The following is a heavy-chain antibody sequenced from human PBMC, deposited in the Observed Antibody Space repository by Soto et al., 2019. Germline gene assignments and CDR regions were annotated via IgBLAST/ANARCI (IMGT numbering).Heavy chain of an antibody. V-gene: IGHV1-18*01. CDR2: ISGYNGHT. J-gene: IGHJ4*02. CDR1: GYTFTKFG. CDR3: ARDPQTTSGMLDY. Sequence: ASVKVSCKASGYTFTKFGISWVRQAPGQGLEWMGWISGYNGHTVYAQNFQGRGTMTTDTSTRTAYMELRSLRSDDTAVYYCARDPQTTSGMLDYWGQGTLVTVSS. D-gene: IGHD2-8*01.